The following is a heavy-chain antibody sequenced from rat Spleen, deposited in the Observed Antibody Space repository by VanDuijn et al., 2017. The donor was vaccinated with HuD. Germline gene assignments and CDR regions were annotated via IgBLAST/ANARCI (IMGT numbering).Heavy chain of an antibody. CDR3: ARHGGLRDWFAY. D-gene: IGHD1-11*01. CDR2: ISYDGTNT. V-gene: IGHV5-7*01. J-gene: IGHJ3*01. CDR1: GFTLSDYY. Sequence: EVQLVESGGGLVQPGRSLKLSCAASGFTLSDYYMAWVRQAPTKGLEWVTTISYDGTNTYYRDSVKGRFTASRDDAKNTQYLQMDSLRSEDTATYYCARHGGLRDWFAYWGQGTLVTVSS.